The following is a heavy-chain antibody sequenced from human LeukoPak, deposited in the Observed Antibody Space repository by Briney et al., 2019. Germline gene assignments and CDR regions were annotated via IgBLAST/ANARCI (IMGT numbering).Heavy chain of an antibody. D-gene: IGHD3-3*01. CDR1: GGSISSYY. CDR2: IYYIGST. CDR3: ARVYDFWSGYLFDY. Sequence: SSETLSLTCTVSGGSISSYYWSWIRQPPGKGLEWIGYIYYIGSTNYNPSLNSRVTISVDTSKNQFSLKLSSVTAADTAVYYCARVYDFWSGYLFDYWGQGTLVTVSS. V-gene: IGHV4-59*01. J-gene: IGHJ4*02.